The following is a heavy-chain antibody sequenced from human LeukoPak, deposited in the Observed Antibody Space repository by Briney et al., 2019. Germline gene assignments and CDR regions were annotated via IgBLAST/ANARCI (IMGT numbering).Heavy chain of an antibody. D-gene: IGHD2-2*01. J-gene: IGHJ4*02. CDR1: GYTFSNYY. CDR2: INPTAGNT. CDR3: AKGTLSMPFEGFDY. V-gene: IGHV1-46*01. Sequence: ASVKVSCKTSGYTFSNYYLHWVRQAPGQGLEWMGLINPTAGNTYYAQRFQGRVTMTRNTSTSTVYMELSSLRSEDTAVYYCAKGTLSMPFEGFDYWGQGTLVTVSS.